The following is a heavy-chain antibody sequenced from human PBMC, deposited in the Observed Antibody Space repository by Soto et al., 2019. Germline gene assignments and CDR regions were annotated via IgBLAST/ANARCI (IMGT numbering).Heavy chain of an antibody. D-gene: IGHD2-21*02. CDR2: INPSGGST. CDR1: GYTFTSHY. V-gene: IGHV1-46*01. J-gene: IGHJ4*02. CDR3: ARGEVVTAISNLNFDY. Sequence: ASVKVSCKASGYTFTSHYMHWVRQAPGQGLEWMGIINPSGGSTSYAQKFQGRVTMTRDTSTSTVYMELGSLRSEDTAVYYCARGEVVTAISNLNFDYWGQGTLLTVSS.